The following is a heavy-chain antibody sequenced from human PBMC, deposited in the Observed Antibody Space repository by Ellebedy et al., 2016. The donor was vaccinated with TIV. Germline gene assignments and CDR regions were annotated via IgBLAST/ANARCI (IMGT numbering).Heavy chain of an antibody. Sequence: SETLSLXCTVSGGSISSYYWSWIRQPPGKGLEWIGYIYYSGSTNYNPSLKSRVTISVDTSENQFSLKLSSVTAADTAVYYCARDRSYCSSTSCFLYYYYGMDVWGQGTTVTVSS. CDR2: IYYSGST. CDR3: ARDRSYCSSTSCFLYYYYGMDV. V-gene: IGHV4-59*01. D-gene: IGHD2-2*01. CDR1: GGSISSYY. J-gene: IGHJ6*02.